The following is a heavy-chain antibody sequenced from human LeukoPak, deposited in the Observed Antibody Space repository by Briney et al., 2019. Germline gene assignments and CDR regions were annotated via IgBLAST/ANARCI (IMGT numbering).Heavy chain of an antibody. CDR3: ARETTIAAAGTNWFDP. Sequence: SETLSLTCTVSGGSISSGDYFWGWIRQPPRKGLEWIGSIYYSGSTYYSPSLKSRVTLSVDTSKNQFSLKLSSVTAADTAVYYCARETTIAAAGTNWFDPWGQGTLVTVSS. D-gene: IGHD6-13*01. CDR2: IYYSGST. V-gene: IGHV4-39*07. CDR1: GGSISSGDYF. J-gene: IGHJ5*02.